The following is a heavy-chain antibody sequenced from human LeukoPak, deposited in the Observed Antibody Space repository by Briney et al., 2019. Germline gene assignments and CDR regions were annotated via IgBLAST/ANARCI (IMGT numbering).Heavy chain of an antibody. D-gene: IGHD6-13*01. CDR1: GYCFTSYW. V-gene: IGHV5-51*01. CDR2: LYAGDSDT. CDR3: ARLYLPYTSAWYGSAFDI. J-gene: IGHJ3*02. Sequence: GESLKICCKSSGYCFTSYWIGWVRQMPGKGLEWMGMLYAGDSDTRYSPSFQGQVTTSADRSITTAYLQWSSLKASDTAMYYCARLYLPYTSAWYGSAFDIWGQGTMVTVSS.